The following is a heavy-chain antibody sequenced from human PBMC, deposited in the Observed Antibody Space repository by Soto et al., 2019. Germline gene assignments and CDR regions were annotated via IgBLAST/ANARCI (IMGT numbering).Heavy chain of an antibody. CDR2: ISAYNGNT. D-gene: IGHD3-10*01. CDR1: GYTFTSYG. J-gene: IGHJ6*02. CDR3: ARECAARVVMFPYYYYYGMDV. V-gene: IGHV1-18*01. Sequence: ASVKVSCKASGYTFTSYGISWVRQAPGQGLEWMGWISAYNGNTNYAQKLQGRVTMTTDTSTSTAYMELRSLRSDDTAVYYCARECAARVVMFPYYYYYGMDVWGQGTTVTVSS.